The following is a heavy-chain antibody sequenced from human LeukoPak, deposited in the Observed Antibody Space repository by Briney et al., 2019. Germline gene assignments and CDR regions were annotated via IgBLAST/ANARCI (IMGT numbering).Heavy chain of an antibody. J-gene: IGHJ3*02. D-gene: IGHD3-22*01. V-gene: IGHV3-48*03. Sequence: PGGSLRLSCAASGFTFSSYEMNWVRQAPGKGLEWVAYISSSGRTIYYADSVKGRFTISRDNAKNSLYLQMNSLRAEDTAVYYCARERYYDSSGYYDAFDIWGQGTMVTVSS. CDR3: ARERYYDSSGYYDAFDI. CDR1: GFTFSSYE. CDR2: ISSSGRTI.